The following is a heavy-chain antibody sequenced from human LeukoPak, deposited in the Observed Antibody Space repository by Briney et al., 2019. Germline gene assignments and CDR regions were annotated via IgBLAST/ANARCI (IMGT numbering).Heavy chain of an antibody. V-gene: IGHV4-61*02. Sequence: SETLSLTCTVSGGSISSGSYYWSWIRQPAGKGLEWIGRIYTSGSTNYNPSLKSRVTISVDTSKNQFSLKLSSVTAADTAVYYCARALKGAGGFDPWGQGTLVTVSS. CDR2: IYTSGST. CDR1: GGSISSGSYY. J-gene: IGHJ5*02. CDR3: ARALKGAGGFDP.